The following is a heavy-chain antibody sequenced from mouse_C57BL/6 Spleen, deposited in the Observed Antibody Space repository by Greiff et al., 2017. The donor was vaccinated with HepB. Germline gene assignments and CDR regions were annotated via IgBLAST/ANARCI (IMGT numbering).Heavy chain of an antibody. D-gene: IGHD2-1*01. V-gene: IGHV1-81*01. J-gene: IGHJ3*01. CDR3: AREGNGNYAAY. CDR2: IYPRSGNT. CDR1: GYTFTSYG. Sequence: VKLVESGAELARPGASVKLSCKASGYTFTSYGISWVKQRTGQGLEWIGEIYPRSGNTYYNEKFKGKATLTADKSSSTAYMELRSLTSEDSAVYFCAREGNGNYAAYWGQGTLVTVSA.